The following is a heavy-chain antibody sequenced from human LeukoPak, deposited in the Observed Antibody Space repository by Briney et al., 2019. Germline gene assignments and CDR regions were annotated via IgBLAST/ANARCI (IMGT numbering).Heavy chain of an antibody. J-gene: IGHJ6*03. V-gene: IGHV4-59*01. D-gene: IGHD6-6*01. Sequence: SETLSLTCTVSGGSISSYYWSWIRQPPGKGLEWIGYIYYSGSTNYNPSLKSRVTISVDTSKNQFSLKLSSVTAADTAVYYCARDSSSSWYYYYYMDVWGKGTTVTVSS. CDR1: GGSISSYY. CDR2: IYYSGST. CDR3: ARDSSSSWYYYYYMDV.